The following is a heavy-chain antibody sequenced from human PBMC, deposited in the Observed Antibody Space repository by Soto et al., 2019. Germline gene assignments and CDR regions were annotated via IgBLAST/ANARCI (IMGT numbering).Heavy chain of an antibody. Sequence: VGSLRLSCAASGFTFSSYAMNWVRQAPGKGLEWVSAISGSGSSTYYADSVRGRFTISRDNSKNTLYLQMNSLRAEDTAVYYCLLGYCSTTNCPILVFAFDYWGQGALVTVSS. V-gene: IGHV3-23*01. CDR2: ISGSGSST. CDR3: LLGYCSTTNCPILVFAFDY. D-gene: IGHD2-2*01. CDR1: GFTFSSYA. J-gene: IGHJ4*02.